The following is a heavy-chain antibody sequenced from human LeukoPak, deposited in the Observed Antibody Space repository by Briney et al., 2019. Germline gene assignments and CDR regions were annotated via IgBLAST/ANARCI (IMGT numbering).Heavy chain of an antibody. V-gene: IGHV4-4*07. CDR1: GGSISTYY. Sequence: KPSETLSLTCTVSGGSISTYYWSWIPQPAGKGLEWIRRIYSSGSTNYNPSLESRVTMSVDTSQNQFSLKLSSVTAADTAVYYCVRESLVVFPYWFDPWGQGTLVTVSS. CDR2: IYSSGST. CDR3: VRESLVVFPYWFDP. J-gene: IGHJ5*02. D-gene: IGHD2-2*01.